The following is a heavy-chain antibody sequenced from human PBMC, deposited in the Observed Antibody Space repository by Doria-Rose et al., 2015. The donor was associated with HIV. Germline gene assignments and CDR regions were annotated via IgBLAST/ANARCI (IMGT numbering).Heavy chain of an antibody. J-gene: IGHJ6*03. D-gene: IGHD3-3*01. V-gene: IGHV3-9*01. CDR1: GFSFESHA. Sequence: VQLVESGGGLVQPGRSLRLSCVGSGFSFESHAMHWVRLAPGKGLEWVAGISWDSGAKGNADSVEGRLTISRDNAKKSVYLEMRSLRPEDTAFYYCAKAPVIGPKYYFYMDVWGKGTSVTVSS. CDR2: ISWDSGAK. CDR3: AKAPVIGPKYYFYMDV.